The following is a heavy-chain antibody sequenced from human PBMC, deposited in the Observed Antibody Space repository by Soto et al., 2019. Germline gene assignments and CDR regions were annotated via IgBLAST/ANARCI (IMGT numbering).Heavy chain of an antibody. CDR3: ARAPPGYYGSGSYAYYYYGMDV. J-gene: IGHJ6*02. Sequence: SGGSLRLSCAASGFTFSSYAMHWVRQAPGKGLEWVAVISYDGSNKYYADSVKGRFTISRDNSKNTLYLQMNSLRAEDTAVYYCARAPPGYYGSGSYAYYYYGMDVWGQGTTVTVSS. CDR1: GFTFSSYA. V-gene: IGHV3-30-3*01. CDR2: ISYDGSNK. D-gene: IGHD3-10*01.